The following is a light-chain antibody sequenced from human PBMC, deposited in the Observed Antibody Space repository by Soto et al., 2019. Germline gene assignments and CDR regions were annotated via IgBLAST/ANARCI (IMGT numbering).Light chain of an antibody. J-gene: IGKJ1*01. Sequence: EIVLTHSPDTLSLSPGERATLSCRASKSFSRSYLAWYQQKPGQAPRLLIYGASSRATGIPDRFSGSGSGTDFTLTISRLEPEDFAVYYCQQYGDSSRTFGQGTKV. CDR3: QQYGDSSRT. CDR2: GAS. V-gene: IGKV3-20*01. CDR1: KSFSRSY.